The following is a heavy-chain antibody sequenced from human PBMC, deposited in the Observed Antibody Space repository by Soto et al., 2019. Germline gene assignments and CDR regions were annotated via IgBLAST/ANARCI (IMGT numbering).Heavy chain of an antibody. V-gene: IGHV1-69*04. CDR3: ARDRGVGVPDY. CDR1: GGTFSSYT. J-gene: IGHJ4*02. D-gene: IGHD1-26*01. Sequence: SVKVSCKASGGTFSSYTISWVRQAPGQGLEWMGRIIPILGIANYAQKFQGRVTITADKSTSTAYTELSGLRSEDTAVYYCARDRGVGVPDYWGQGTLVTVSS. CDR2: IIPILGIA.